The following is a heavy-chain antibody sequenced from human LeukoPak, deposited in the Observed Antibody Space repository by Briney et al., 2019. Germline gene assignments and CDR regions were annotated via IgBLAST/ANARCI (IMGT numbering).Heavy chain of an antibody. D-gene: IGHD1-1*01. CDR2: ISGSGGST. CDR3: AKETQLTVSALFDY. J-gene: IGHJ4*02. Sequence: GGSLRLSCAASGFTFNNYAMSWVRQAPGKGLEWVSAISGSGGSTFYADSVKGRFTISRDSSKNTLFLQANSLRAEDTAVYYCAKETQLTVSALFDYWGQGTLVTVSS. CDR1: GFTFNNYA. V-gene: IGHV3-23*01.